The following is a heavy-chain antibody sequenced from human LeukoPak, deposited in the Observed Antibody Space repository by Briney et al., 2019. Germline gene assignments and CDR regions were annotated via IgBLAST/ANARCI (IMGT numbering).Heavy chain of an antibody. CDR1: GASISSYY. V-gene: IGHV4-4*07. CDR2: IHSGGST. CDR3: ARHGPLYDIWSAQFYFDY. J-gene: IGHJ4*02. D-gene: IGHD3-3*01. Sequence: PSETLSLTCTVSGASISSYYWSWIRQPAGKGLEWIGRIHSGGSTTYNPSLKSRVTMSVDTSKNQFSLKLSSVNAADTALYYCARHGPLYDIWSAQFYFDYWGQGTLVAVSS.